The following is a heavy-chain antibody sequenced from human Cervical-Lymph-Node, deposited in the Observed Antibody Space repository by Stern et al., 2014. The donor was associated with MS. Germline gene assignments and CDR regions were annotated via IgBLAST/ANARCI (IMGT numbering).Heavy chain of an antibody. CDR2: TYYSGNT. CDR3: ARYISGSSGNDY. D-gene: IGHD6-25*01. J-gene: IGHJ4*02. V-gene: IGHV4-39*01. CDR1: GDSISSSGHY. Sequence: QLVQSGPGLVKPSETLSLSCTVSGDSISSSGHYWAWIRQPPGEGLGWIGTTYYSGNTYYNPSLKSRLTISVDTAKNQFSVSLSSVTAADTAVYYCARYISGSSGNDYWGQGTLVTVSS.